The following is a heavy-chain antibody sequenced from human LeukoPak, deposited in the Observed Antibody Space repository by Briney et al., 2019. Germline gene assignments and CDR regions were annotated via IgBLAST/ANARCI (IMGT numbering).Heavy chain of an antibody. J-gene: IGHJ6*02. CDR2: ISYDGSNK. Sequence: PGGSLRLSCAASGFTFSSYAMHWVRQAPGKGLEWVAVISYDGSNKYYADSVKGRFTISRDNSKNTLYLQMNSLRAEDTAVYYCARRPYDFWSGAARAYGMDVWGQGTTVTVSS. CDR1: GFTFSSYA. V-gene: IGHV3-30-3*01. D-gene: IGHD3-3*01. CDR3: ARRPYDFWSGAARAYGMDV.